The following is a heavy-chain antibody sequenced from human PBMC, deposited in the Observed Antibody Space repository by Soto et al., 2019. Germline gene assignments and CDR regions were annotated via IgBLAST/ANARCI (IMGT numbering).Heavy chain of an antibody. CDR3: AKGRIVVVVAANQPDS. Sequence: EVQLLESGGGLVQPGGSLRLSCAASGFTFSSYAMTWVRQAPGKGLEWVSGISGSGSNTYYADSMKGRFTISRDNSKNTLYLQMNSLRAEDTAVYYCAKGRIVVVVAANQPDSWGQGTLVTVSS. D-gene: IGHD2-15*01. CDR1: GFTFSSYA. J-gene: IGHJ4*02. V-gene: IGHV3-23*01. CDR2: ISGSGSNT.